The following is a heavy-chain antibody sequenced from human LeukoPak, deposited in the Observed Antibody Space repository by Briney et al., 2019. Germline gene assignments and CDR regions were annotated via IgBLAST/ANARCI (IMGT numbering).Heavy chain of an antibody. CDR3: AREIYMVRRAYYFYMDV. V-gene: IGHV3-48*03. J-gene: IGHJ6*03. CDR1: GFTFSSYE. Sequence: PGGSLRLSCAASGFTFSSYEMNWVRQAPGKGLEWVSYISSSGSTIYYADSVKGRFTISRDNAKNSLFLLMTSLRGEDTAVYYCAREIYMVRRAYYFYMDVWGKGTTVTVSS. D-gene: IGHD3-10*01. CDR2: ISSSGSTI.